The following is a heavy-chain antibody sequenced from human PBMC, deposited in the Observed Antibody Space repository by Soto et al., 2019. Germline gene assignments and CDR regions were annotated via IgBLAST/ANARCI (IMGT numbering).Heavy chain of an antibody. V-gene: IGHV3-53*01. CDR2: IYSGGST. CDR1: VFTVSSNY. J-gene: IGHJ4*02. Sequence: GGSLRLSCAASVFTVSSNYMSWVRHAPGKWLEWVSVIYSGGSTYYADSVKGRFTIFRDNSKNTLYLQMNSLRAEDTAVYYCAIALSWNLAAIEYWGQGTLVKVSS. D-gene: IGHD1-1*01. CDR3: AIALSWNLAAIEY.